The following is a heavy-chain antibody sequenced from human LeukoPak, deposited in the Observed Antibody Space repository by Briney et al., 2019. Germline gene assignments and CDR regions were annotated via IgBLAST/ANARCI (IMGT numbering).Heavy chain of an antibody. CDR2: INSDGSST. J-gene: IGHJ3*02. D-gene: IGHD3-22*01. CDR3: ARVQQGYYDSSGYRAFDI. Sequence: GGSLRLSCAASGFTFSSYAMSWVRQAPGKGLVWVSRINSDGSSTSYADSVKGRFTISRDNAKNTLYLQMNSLRAEDTAVYYCARVQQGYYDSSGYRAFDIWGQGTMVTVSS. CDR1: GFTFSSYA. V-gene: IGHV3-74*01.